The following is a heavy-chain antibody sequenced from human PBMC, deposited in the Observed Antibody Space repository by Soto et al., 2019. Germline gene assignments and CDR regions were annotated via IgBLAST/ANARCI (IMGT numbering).Heavy chain of an antibody. V-gene: IGHV3-53*01. CDR1: GFTFSDHQ. CDR3: ARWLSGSYMD. D-gene: IGHD1-26*01. CDR2: IYSSGTT. Sequence: GGSLRLSCAASGFTFSDHQMNWVRQAPGRGLEWVSVIYSSGTTYYGDSVKGRFTISRDNSKNTLYLQMNSLRAEDTAVYYCARWLSGSYMDWGQGTLVTVSS. J-gene: IGHJ4*02.